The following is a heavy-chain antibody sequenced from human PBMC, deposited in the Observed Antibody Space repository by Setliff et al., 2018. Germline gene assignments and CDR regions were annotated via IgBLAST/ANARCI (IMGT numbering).Heavy chain of an antibody. V-gene: IGHV3-30*04. CDR3: ARDLSFYGMEWLSDY. CDR1: GFTFSSYA. D-gene: IGHD3-3*01. J-gene: IGHJ4*02. CDR2: ISYDGSNK. Sequence: PGGSLRLSCAASGFTFSSYAMHWVRQAPGKGLEWVAVISYDGSNKYYADSVKGRFTISRDNSKNTLYLQMNSLRAEDTAVYYCARDLSFYGMEWLSDYWGQGTLVTVSS.